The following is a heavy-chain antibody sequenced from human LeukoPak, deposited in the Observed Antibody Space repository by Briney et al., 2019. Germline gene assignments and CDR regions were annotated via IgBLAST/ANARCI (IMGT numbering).Heavy chain of an antibody. Sequence: SQTLSLTCTVSGGSISSGSYYWSWIRQPAGKGLEWIGRIYSSGSTNYNPSLKSRVTMSVDTSKNQFSLKLSSVTAADTAVYYCARAQGGEWFDPWGQGTLVTVSS. CDR3: ARAQGGEWFDP. CDR1: GGSISSGSYY. V-gene: IGHV4-61*02. J-gene: IGHJ5*02. CDR2: IYSSGST. D-gene: IGHD2-21*01.